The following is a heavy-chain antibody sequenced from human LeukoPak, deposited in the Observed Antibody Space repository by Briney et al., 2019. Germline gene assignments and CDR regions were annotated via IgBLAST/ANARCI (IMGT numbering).Heavy chain of an antibody. CDR2: ISGSGGST. D-gene: IGHD2-8*01. CDR3: AKGMLSLDAFDI. CDR1: GFTFSSYA. V-gene: IGHV3-23*01. J-gene: IGHJ3*02. Sequence: GGSLRLSCAASGFTFSSYAMIWVRQAPGKGLEWVSAISGSGGSTYYADTVKGRFTISRDNSKNTLYLQMNSLRAEDTAVYYCAKGMLSLDAFDIWGQGTMVTVSS.